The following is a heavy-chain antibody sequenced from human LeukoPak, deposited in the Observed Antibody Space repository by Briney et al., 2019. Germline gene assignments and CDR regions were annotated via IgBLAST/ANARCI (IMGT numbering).Heavy chain of an antibody. CDR3: ATSSHYSPMEY. J-gene: IGHJ4*02. D-gene: IGHD2-21*01. CDR2: TSHDGSKK. CDR1: GLTFSTYA. V-gene: IGHV3-30*01. Sequence: PGRSLRLSCSASGLTFSTYAMHWLRQAPGKGLEWVAVTSHDGSKKNYADSVKGRFTISRDNSKNTLFLQMNSLRAEDTAVYYCATSSHYSPMEYWGQGTLVTVSS.